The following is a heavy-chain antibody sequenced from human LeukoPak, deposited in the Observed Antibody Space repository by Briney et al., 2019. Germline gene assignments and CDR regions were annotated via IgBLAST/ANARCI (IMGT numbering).Heavy chain of an antibody. Sequence: SETLSLTCSGSGYSISSGFYWGWIRQPPGKGLEWIGSIFHSGSTHYTPSLKSRVTISVDTSKNQFSLKLSSVTAADTAVYYCARANYYDSSGYSRGAFDIWGQGTMVTVSS. V-gene: IGHV4-38-2*02. J-gene: IGHJ3*02. CDR3: ARANYYDSSGYSRGAFDI. CDR1: GYSISSGFY. D-gene: IGHD3-22*01. CDR2: IFHSGST.